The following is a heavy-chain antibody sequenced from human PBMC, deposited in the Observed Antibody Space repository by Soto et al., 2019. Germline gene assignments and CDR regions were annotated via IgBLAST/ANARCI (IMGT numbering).Heavy chain of an antibody. CDR1: GYSFTSYW. J-gene: IGHJ3*02. CDR3: ARAYGDWVDAFDI. Sequence: PRESLKISCKGSGYSFTSYWIGWVRQMPGKGLEWMGIIYPGDSDTRYSPSFQGQVTISADKPISTAYLQWSSLKASDTAMYYCARAYGDWVDAFDIWGQGTMVTVSS. CDR2: IYPGDSDT. V-gene: IGHV5-51*01. D-gene: IGHD4-17*01.